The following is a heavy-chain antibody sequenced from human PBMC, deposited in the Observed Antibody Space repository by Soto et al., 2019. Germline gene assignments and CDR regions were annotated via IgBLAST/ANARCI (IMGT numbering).Heavy chain of an antibody. CDR1: RFTFSSYG. J-gene: IGHJ2*01. CDR3: VKGTTVTPWRYFDL. Sequence: QEQLVESGGGVVQPGRSLRLSCAASRFTFSSYGMHWVRQAPGKGLEWVAVISYDGDYKRYTDSVKGRFTISRDNSKNTMYLQINSLRAEDTAVYYCVKGTTVTPWRYFDLWGRGTLVTVSS. CDR2: ISYDGDYK. V-gene: IGHV3-30*18. D-gene: IGHD4-17*01.